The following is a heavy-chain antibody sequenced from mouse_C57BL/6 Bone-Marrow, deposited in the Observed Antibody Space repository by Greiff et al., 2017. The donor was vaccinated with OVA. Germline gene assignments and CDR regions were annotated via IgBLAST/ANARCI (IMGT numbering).Heavy chain of an antibody. CDR3: TRSRYYDSSL. D-gene: IGHD1-1*01. V-gene: IGHV1-15*01. Sequence: VQLQQSGAELVRPGASVTLSCKASGYTFTDYEMHWVKQTPVHGLEWIGAIDPETGGTAYNQKFKGKAILTADKSSSTAYMELRSLTSEDSAVYYCTRSRYYDSSLWGQGTSVTVSS. CDR2: IDPETGGT. CDR1: GYTFTDYE. J-gene: IGHJ4*01.